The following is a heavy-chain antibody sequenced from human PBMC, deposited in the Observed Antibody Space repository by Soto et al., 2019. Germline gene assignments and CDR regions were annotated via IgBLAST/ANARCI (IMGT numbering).Heavy chain of an antibody. Sequence: QVQLVESGGGVVQPGRSLRLSCAASGFSFDSYGIHWVRQSPGKGLEWVAVIWSDGSNKYYADDVKGRFTISRDNPTNTRYLHMYRVSAEDTAVYYRAREFISGVPADIAYYYYGLDVWGQGTTVTVSS. CDR1: GFSFDSYG. CDR2: IWSDGSNK. D-gene: IGHD2-2*02. V-gene: IGHV3-33*01. J-gene: IGHJ6*02. CDR3: AREFISGVPADIAYYYYGLDV.